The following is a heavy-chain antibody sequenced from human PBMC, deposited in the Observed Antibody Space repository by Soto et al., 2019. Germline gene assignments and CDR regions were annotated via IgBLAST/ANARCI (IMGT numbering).Heavy chain of an antibody. CDR2: IKQDGSEK. Sequence: EVQLVESGGGLVQPGGSLRLSCAASGFTFSSYWMSWVRQAPGKGLEWVANIKQDGSEKYYVDSVKGRFTISRDNAKNSLYLQMNSLRAEDTAVYYCARDRMIAKYNWFDPWGQGTLVTVSS. D-gene: IGHD3-22*01. V-gene: IGHV3-7*03. J-gene: IGHJ5*02. CDR1: GFTFSSYW. CDR3: ARDRMIAKYNWFDP.